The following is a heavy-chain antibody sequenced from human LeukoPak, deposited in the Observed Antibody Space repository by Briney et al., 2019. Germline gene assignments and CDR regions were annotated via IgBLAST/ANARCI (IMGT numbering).Heavy chain of an antibody. CDR3: ARDGSGWYSDC. CDR2: INWNGGGT. D-gene: IGHD6-19*01. V-gene: IGHV3-20*04. Sequence: GGSLRLSCAASGFTLDDYGMSWVRQVPGKGLEWVSGINWNGGGTAYADSVKGRFTISRDNAKKSLYLQMNSLRVEDTAFYYCARDGSGWYSDCWGQGTLVTVSS. J-gene: IGHJ4*02. CDR1: GFTLDDYG.